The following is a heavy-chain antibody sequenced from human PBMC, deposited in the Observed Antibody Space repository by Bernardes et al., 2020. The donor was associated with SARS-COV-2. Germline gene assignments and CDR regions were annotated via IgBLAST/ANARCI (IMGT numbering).Heavy chain of an antibody. CDR2: IKQDERQK. J-gene: IGHJ4*02. CDR3: ARVKYDRSGSPFDY. Sequence: SLSRAASGFTFRNSLMSWVRQSPGQGLEWVANIKQDERQKYYMDSVKGRFTISRDNAKNSLCLQINSLTAEDTSVYYCARVKYDRSGSPFDYWGQGTLVTVSS. V-gene: IGHV3-7*03. CDR1: GFTFRNSL. D-gene: IGHD3-22*01.